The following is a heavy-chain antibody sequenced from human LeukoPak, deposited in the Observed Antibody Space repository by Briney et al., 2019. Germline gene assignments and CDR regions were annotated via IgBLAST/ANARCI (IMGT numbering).Heavy chain of an antibody. J-gene: IGHJ4*02. D-gene: IGHD1-26*01. CDR2: VSGSGGST. CDR3: VRDPAYYKGDY. CDR1: GFTFSSYA. Sequence: PGGSLRLSCAASGFTFSSYAMSWVRQAPGKGLEWVSSVSGSGGSTYYADSVKGRFTISRDNSKSTLFLQMNSLRAEDTARYFCVRDPAYYKGDYWGQGTLVTVSS. V-gene: IGHV3-23*01.